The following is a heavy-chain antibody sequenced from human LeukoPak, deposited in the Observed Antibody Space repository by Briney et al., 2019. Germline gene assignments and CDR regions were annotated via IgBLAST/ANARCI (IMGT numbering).Heavy chain of an antibody. CDR3: ARRGPNSYYYDSSGYFVY. D-gene: IGHD3-22*01. Sequence: GESLKISCKGSGYSFTSYWIGWVRQMPGKGLEWMGIIYPGDSDTRYSPSFQGQVTISADKSISTAYLQWSSLKASDTAMYYCARRGPNSYYYDSSGYFVYWGQGTLVTVSS. V-gene: IGHV5-51*01. J-gene: IGHJ4*02. CDR2: IYPGDSDT. CDR1: GYSFTSYW.